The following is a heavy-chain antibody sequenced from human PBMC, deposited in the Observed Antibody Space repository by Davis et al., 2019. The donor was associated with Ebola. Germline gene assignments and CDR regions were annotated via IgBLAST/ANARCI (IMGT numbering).Heavy chain of an antibody. CDR2: IIPIFGTA. Sequence: SVKVSCKASGGTFSSYAISWVRQAPGQGLEWMGGIIPIFGTANYAQKLQGRVTMTTDTSTSTAYMELRSLRSDDTAVYYCARLGYYGMDVWGQGTTVTVSS. D-gene: IGHD3-16*01. CDR3: ARLGYYGMDV. J-gene: IGHJ6*02. V-gene: IGHV1-69*05. CDR1: GGTFSSYA.